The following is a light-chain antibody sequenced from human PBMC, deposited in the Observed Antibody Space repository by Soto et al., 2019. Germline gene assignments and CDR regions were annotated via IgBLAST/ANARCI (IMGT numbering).Light chain of an antibody. CDR3: QQYGSSRIT. J-gene: IGKJ5*01. CDR1: QSVSSSQ. Sequence: EIVLTRSPVTLSLSPGERATLSCRASQSVSSSQLAWYQQKPGQAPGLLMYGASSRATGIPDRLSGSGSGTDFTLTISSLEPEDCAVYCCQQYGSSRITFGRGTRLEIK. CDR2: GAS. V-gene: IGKV3-20*01.